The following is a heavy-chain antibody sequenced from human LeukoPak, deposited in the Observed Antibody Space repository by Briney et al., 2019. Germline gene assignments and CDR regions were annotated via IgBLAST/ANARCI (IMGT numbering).Heavy chain of an antibody. J-gene: IGHJ4*02. CDR1: GFIFSSYW. Sequence: PGGSLRLSCAASGFIFSSYWMSWVRQAPGKGLEWVANIKQDGSEKYYVDSVKGRFTISRDNAKKSVYVQMNSLRVEDTAVYYCAKIWACGYFDYWGQGTLVTVSS. CDR2: IKQDGSEK. CDR3: AKIWACGYFDY. V-gene: IGHV3-7*01. D-gene: IGHD2-21*01.